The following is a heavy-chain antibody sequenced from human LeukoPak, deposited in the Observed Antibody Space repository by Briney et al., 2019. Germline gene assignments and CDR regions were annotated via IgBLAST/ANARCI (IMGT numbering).Heavy chain of an antibody. J-gene: IGHJ5*02. CDR3: ARSSSYDFWSGYSNWFDP. CDR2: MNPNSGNT. V-gene: IGHV1-8*01. CDR1: GYTFTSYD. D-gene: IGHD3-3*01. Sequence: ALVKVSCKASGYTFTSYDINWVRQATGQGLEWMGWMNPNSGNTGYAQKFQGRVTMTRNTSISTAYMELSSLRSEDTAVYYCARSSSYDFWSGYSNWFDPWGQGTLVTVSS.